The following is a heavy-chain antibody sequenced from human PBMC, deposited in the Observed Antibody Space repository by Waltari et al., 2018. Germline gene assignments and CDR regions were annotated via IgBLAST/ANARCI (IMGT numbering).Heavy chain of an antibody. Sequence: QLQLQESGPGLVKPSETLSLTCTVSGGSISSSSYYWGWTRQPPGKGLEWIGSIYYSGSTYYNPSLKSRVTISVDTSKNQFSLKLSSVTAADTAVYYCAREGDSSIAARPPFDYWGQGTLVTVSS. CDR3: AREGDSSIAARPPFDY. CDR2: IYYSGST. V-gene: IGHV4-39*07. J-gene: IGHJ4*02. CDR1: GGSISSSSYY. D-gene: IGHD6-6*01.